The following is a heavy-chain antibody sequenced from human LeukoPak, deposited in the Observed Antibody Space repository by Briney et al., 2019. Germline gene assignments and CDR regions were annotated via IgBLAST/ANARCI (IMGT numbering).Heavy chain of an antibody. Sequence: SETLSLTCIVSGGSISSYYWSWIRQPPGKGLEWIGYIYYSGSTNYNPSLKSPVTISVDTSKNQFSLKLSSVTAADTAVYYCARRHVEYSSSSDPYYFDYWGQGTLVTVSS. J-gene: IGHJ4*02. V-gene: IGHV4-59*01. D-gene: IGHD6-6*01. CDR3: ARRHVEYSSSSDPYYFDY. CDR1: GGSISSYY. CDR2: IYYSGST.